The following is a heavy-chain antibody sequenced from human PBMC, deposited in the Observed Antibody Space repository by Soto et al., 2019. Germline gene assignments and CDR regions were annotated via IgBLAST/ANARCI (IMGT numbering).Heavy chain of an antibody. CDR1: GGTFSSYA. CDR2: IIPTFGTA. D-gene: IGHD1-26*01. CDR3: AVGDYYGMDV. V-gene: IGHV1-69*06. Sequence: ASVKVSCKASGGTFSSYAISWVRQAPGQGLEWMGGIIPTFGTANYAQKFRGRVTITADKSTSTAYMELSSLRSEDKAVYYCAVGDYYGMDVWGQGATVTVSS. J-gene: IGHJ6*02.